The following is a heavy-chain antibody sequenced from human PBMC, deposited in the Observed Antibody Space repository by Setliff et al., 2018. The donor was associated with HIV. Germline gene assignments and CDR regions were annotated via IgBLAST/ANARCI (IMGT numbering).Heavy chain of an antibody. Sequence: SETLSLTCSVSGDSISSGFYYWGWIRQPPGKGLEWIGSIYSSWSTYYNPSLKSRLTISIDTPKNQFSLRLTSVTAADTAVYYCAATSYDFWSGYASWGQGTLVTVSS. D-gene: IGHD3-3*01. V-gene: IGHV4-39*01. J-gene: IGHJ4*02. CDR1: GDSISSGFYY. CDR3: AATSYDFWSGYAS. CDR2: IYSSWST.